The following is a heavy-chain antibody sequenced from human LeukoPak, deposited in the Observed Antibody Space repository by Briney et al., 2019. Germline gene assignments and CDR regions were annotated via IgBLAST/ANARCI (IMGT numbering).Heavy chain of an antibody. D-gene: IGHD6-19*01. Sequence: GGSLRLSCAASGFTVSSNYMSWVRQAPGKGLEWVSVIYSGGSTYYADSVKGRFTISRDNSKNTLYLQMNSLRAEDTAVYYCARYYSHTSAWSEGGLDQWGQGTLVTVSS. CDR2: IYSGGST. CDR3: ARYYSHTSAWSEGGLDQ. CDR1: GFTVSSNY. J-gene: IGHJ4*02. V-gene: IGHV3-66*01.